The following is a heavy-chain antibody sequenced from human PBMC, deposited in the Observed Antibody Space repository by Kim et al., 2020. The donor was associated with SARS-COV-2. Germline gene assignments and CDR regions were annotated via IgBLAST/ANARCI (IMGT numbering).Heavy chain of an antibody. V-gene: IGHV3-30*03. J-gene: IGHJ5*02. D-gene: IGHD3-9*01. CDR2: ISYDGRDK. CDR3: ARDCGANGRHFGWISLDP. CDR1: GFTFSSSG. Sequence: GGSLRLSCAASGFTFSSSGMHWVRQTPGKGLEWVAVISYDGRDKYYADSVKGRFTISRDNSKNTLYLQMNSLRAEDTAIYYCARDCGANGRHFGWISLDPWGQGTLVTVSS.